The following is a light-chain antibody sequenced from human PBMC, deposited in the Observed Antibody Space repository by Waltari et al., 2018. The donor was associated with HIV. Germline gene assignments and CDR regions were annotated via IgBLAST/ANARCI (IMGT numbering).Light chain of an antibody. V-gene: IGLV2-23*02. CDR1: SSHGGGYNY. J-gene: IGLJ1*01. Sequence: QSALTQPASVSGSPGQSITISCTGTSSHGGGYNYFSWYQQHPGKAPKLMIYDVSKRPSGVSNRFSGSKSGNTASLTISGLQAEDEADYYCCSYAGSSTYVFGTGTKVTVL. CDR3: CSYAGSSTYV. CDR2: DVS.